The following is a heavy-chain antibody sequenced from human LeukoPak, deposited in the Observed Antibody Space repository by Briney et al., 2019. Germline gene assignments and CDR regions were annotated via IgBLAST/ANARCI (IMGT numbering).Heavy chain of an antibody. Sequence: GGSLRLFCAACGLPFSSYAMMCVRHARGRAVEGGSGISDSGGSTYYADYVKGRFTISRDNHKNTLYLQMNSLRAEDTAVYYCAKDLSIAAHPVNDYWGQGTLVTVSS. CDR2: ISDSGGST. V-gene: IGHV3-23*01. CDR1: GLPFSSYA. J-gene: IGHJ4*02. CDR3: AKDLSIAAHPVNDY. D-gene: IGHD6-6*01.